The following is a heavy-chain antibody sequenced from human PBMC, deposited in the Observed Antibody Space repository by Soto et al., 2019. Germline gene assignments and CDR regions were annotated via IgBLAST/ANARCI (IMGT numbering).Heavy chain of an antibody. CDR3: ARGPATYYDILTGYYAAWFDP. CDR2: INAGNGNT. Sequence: GASVKVSCKASGHTFTSYAMHWVRQAPGQRLEWMGWINAGNGNTKYSQKFQGRVTITRDTSASTAYMELSSLRSEDTAVYYCARGPATYYDILTGYYAAWFDPWGQGTQVTVSS. D-gene: IGHD3-9*01. CDR1: GHTFTSYA. J-gene: IGHJ5*02. V-gene: IGHV1-3*01.